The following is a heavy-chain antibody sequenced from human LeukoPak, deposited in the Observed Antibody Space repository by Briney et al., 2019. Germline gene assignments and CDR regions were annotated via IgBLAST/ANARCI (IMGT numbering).Heavy chain of an antibody. D-gene: IGHD2-15*01. V-gene: IGHV2-70*11. CDR1: GFSLSTSGMC. J-gene: IGHJ4*02. Sequence: SGPALVKPTQTLTLTCTFSGFSLSTSGMCVSWIRQPPGKALEWLARIDWDDDKYYNTSLKTRLPISQDTSKNQVVLTMTNLDPVDTATYYCARIRYSLRHFDSWGQGTLVTVSS. CDR2: IDWDDDK. CDR3: ARIRYSLRHFDS.